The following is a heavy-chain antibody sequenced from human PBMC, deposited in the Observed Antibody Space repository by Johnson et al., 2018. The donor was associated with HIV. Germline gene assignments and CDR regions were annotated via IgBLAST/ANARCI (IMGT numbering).Heavy chain of an antibody. Sequence: VQLVESGGGLVQPGRSLRLSCAASGFTFSSYAMHWVRQAPGKGLKWVSYISSRGSTIYYADSVKGRFTISRDNAKNTLYLQMNSLRAEDTAVYYCARDRGAGSSGAFDIWGQGTMVTVSS. CDR1: GFTFSSYA. J-gene: IGHJ3*02. CDR3: ARDRGAGSSGAFDI. V-gene: IGHV3-48*04. D-gene: IGHD6-6*01. CDR2: ISSRGSTI.